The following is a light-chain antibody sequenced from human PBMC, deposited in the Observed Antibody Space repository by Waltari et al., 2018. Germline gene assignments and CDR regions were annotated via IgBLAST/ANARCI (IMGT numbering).Light chain of an antibody. V-gene: IGLV2-14*03. Sequence: QSALTQPASVSGSPGQSITFSCTGDSSDVGGYNYVSWYQQQPGKAPRLMIYDGSIRPSGVSNLFSGSKSGNTASLTISGLQAEDEADYYCSSYSRTSTLVVFGGGTKLAVL. CDR3: SSYSRTSTLVV. CDR2: DGS. J-gene: IGLJ2*01. CDR1: SSDVGGYNY.